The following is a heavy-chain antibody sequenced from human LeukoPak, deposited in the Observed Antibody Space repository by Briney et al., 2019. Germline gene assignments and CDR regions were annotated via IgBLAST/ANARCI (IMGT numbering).Heavy chain of an antibody. D-gene: IGHD6-19*01. CDR2: IYYSGST. V-gene: IGHV4-39*01. Sequence: SETLSLTCTVSGGSISSSSYYWGWIRQPPGKGLEWIGSIYYSGSTYYNPSLKSRVTISVDTSKNQFSLKLSSVTAADTAVYYCASRIAEAGTAFDYWGQGTLVTVSS. CDR1: GGSISSSSYY. CDR3: ASRIAEAGTAFDY. J-gene: IGHJ4*02.